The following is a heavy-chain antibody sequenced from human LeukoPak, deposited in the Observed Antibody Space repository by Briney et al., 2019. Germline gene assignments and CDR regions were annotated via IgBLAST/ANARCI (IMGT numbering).Heavy chain of an antibody. CDR1: GGSISSRTYY. V-gene: IGHV4-39*07. J-gene: IGHJ3*02. CDR3: ARDRGGLDAFDI. Sequence: SETLSLTCTVSGGSISSRTYYWGWIRQPPGKGLEWIGTIYHSGSTYYNPSLKSRVTISVDTSKNQFSLKLSSVTAADTAIYYCARDRGGLDAFDIWGQGTMVTVSS. CDR2: IYHSGST. D-gene: IGHD3-10*01.